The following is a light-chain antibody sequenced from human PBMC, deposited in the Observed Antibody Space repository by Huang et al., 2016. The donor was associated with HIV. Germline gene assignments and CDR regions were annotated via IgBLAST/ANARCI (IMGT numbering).Light chain of an antibody. CDR2: DAS. CDR3: QQFNNYLT. V-gene: IGKV1D-13*01. J-gene: IGKJ5*01. Sequence: AIQLTQSPSSLSASVGDRVTITCRASQGISSALAWYQQKPGKAPKLMIYDASSLERGVPSRCSGSGSGTYFTLTISSLQPEDFANYYCQQFNNYLTFGQGTRLEIK. CDR1: QGISSA.